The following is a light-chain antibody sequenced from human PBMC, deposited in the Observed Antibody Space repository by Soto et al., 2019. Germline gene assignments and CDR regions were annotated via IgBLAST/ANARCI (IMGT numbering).Light chain of an antibody. CDR2: KTS. CDR3: QYYNDYCWT. CDR1: QTISSW. Sequence: DIQLTQSPSTLSASVGDRVTITCRASQTISSWLAWYQQKPGKAPNLLIYKTSNLESGNPSRFSGSGSGTEFTLTISSLTPDDFASYYCQYYNDYCWTFGQGTKIEIK. J-gene: IGKJ1*01. V-gene: IGKV1-5*03.